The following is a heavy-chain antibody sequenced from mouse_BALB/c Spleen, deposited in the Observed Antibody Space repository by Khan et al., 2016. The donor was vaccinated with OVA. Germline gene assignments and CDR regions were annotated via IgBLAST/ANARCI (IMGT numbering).Heavy chain of an antibody. J-gene: IGHJ3*01. Sequence: DVKLVESGGDLVKPEGSLKLSCAASGFTFSTYGMSWVRQTPDKRLEWVATISSGGSYTYYPDSVQGRFTISRDNAKNTLYLQMSSLKSEDTAMFYCARLAYYYDSEGFAYWGLGTLVTVSA. CDR2: ISSGGSYT. CDR1: GFTFSTYG. CDR3: ARLAYYYDSEGFAY. V-gene: IGHV5-6*02. D-gene: IGHD1-1*01.